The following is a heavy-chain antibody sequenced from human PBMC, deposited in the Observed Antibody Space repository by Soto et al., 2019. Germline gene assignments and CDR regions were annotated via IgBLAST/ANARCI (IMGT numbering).Heavy chain of an antibody. J-gene: IGHJ4*02. D-gene: IGHD3-22*01. CDR2: ISPSSSYI. CDR3: ARGWEYYDSSGYYGY. V-gene: IGHV3-21*01. CDR1: GFTFSTYS. Sequence: EVQLVESGGGLVKPGGSLRLSCAASGFTFSTYSMNWVRQAPGKGLEWVSFISPSSSYIYYADSVKGRFTISRDNAKNSLYLQMNSLRAEVTAVYYCARGWEYYDSSGYYGYWGQGTLVTVSS.